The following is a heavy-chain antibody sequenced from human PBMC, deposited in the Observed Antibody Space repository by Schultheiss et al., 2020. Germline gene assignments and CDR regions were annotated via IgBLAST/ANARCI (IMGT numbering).Heavy chain of an antibody. J-gene: IGHJ4*02. V-gene: IGHV3-30*03. CDR1: GFTFSSYG. Sequence: GGSLRLSCAASGFTFSSYGMHWVRQAPGKGLEWVAVISYDGSNKYYADSVKGRFTISRDNSKNTLYLQMNSLRAEDTAVYYCTTDPDSSSWYSDYFDYWGQGTLVTVSA. CDR3: TTDPDSSSWYSDYFDY. D-gene: IGHD6-13*01. CDR2: ISYDGSNK.